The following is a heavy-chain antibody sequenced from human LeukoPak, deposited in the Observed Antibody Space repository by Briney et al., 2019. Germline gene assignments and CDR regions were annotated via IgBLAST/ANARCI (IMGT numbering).Heavy chain of an antibody. CDR2: IIPIFGTA. D-gene: IGHD2-15*01. Sequence: GASVKVSCKASGGTFISYAISWVRQAPGQGLEWIGRIIPIFGTANYAQKFQGRVTITTDESTSTAYMELSSLRSEDTAVYYCARDLPYCSGGSCYPHNWFDPWGQGTLVTVSS. CDR3: ARDLPYCSGGSCYPHNWFDP. V-gene: IGHV1-69*05. J-gene: IGHJ5*02. CDR1: GGTFISYA.